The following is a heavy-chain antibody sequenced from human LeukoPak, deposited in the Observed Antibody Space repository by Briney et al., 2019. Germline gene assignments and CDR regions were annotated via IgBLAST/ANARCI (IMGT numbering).Heavy chain of an antibody. Sequence: GGSLRLSCAASGFTFSLNEMNWVRQALGKGLEWVSYINGPASNIFYADSVKGRFTISRDNAKNSLYLQMNSLRAEDTAVYYCAELGITMIGGVWGKGTTVTISS. J-gene: IGHJ6*04. CDR2: INGPASNI. V-gene: IGHV3-48*03. D-gene: IGHD3-10*02. CDR1: GFTFSLNE. CDR3: AELGITMIGGV.